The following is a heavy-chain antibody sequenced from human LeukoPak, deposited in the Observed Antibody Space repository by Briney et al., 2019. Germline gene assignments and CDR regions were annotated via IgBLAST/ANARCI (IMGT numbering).Heavy chain of an antibody. V-gene: IGHV4-38-2*02. CDR2: IHHSGIT. Sequence: SETLSLTCTVSGYAIASAYYWNRIRQPPGKGLEWIGGIHHSGITYYNPSLKSRVTLSVDTSKNQVSLTLRSVTAADTAVYYCVRERGYYGDSLWGQGTLVIVSS. CDR1: GYAIASAYY. J-gene: IGHJ4*02. CDR3: VRERGYYGDSL. D-gene: IGHD4-17*01.